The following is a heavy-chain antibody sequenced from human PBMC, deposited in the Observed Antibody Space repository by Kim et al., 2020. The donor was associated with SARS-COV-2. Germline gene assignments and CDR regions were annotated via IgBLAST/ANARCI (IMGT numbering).Heavy chain of an antibody. D-gene: IGHD5-18*01. Sequence: GGSLRLSCAASGFTFSSYAMHWVRQAPGKGLEWVAVISYDGSNKYYADSVKGRFTISRDNSKNTLYLQMNSLRAEDTAVYYCARVDTAMVGSLDYWGQGTLVTVSS. V-gene: IGHV3-30*04. CDR3: ARVDTAMVGSLDY. CDR2: ISYDGSNK. CDR1: GFTFSSYA. J-gene: IGHJ4*02.